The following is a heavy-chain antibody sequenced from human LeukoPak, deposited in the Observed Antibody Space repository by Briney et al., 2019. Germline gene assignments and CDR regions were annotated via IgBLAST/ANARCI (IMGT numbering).Heavy chain of an antibody. Sequence: ASVKVSCKASGYTFTNNFMHWVRQAPGQGLEWMGWINPNSGGTNYAQKFQGRVTMTRDTSISTAYMELSRLRSDDTAVYYCARGYDILTFDYWGQGTLVTVSS. CDR2: INPNSGGT. J-gene: IGHJ4*02. CDR3: ARGYDILTFDY. CDR1: GYTFTNNF. D-gene: IGHD3-9*01. V-gene: IGHV1-2*02.